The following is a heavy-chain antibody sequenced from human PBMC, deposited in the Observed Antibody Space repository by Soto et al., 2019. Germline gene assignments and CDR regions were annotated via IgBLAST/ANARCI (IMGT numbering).Heavy chain of an antibody. J-gene: IGHJ4*02. D-gene: IGHD2-2*01. CDR3: ARGPMSCTSSSCPYFFDY. CDR1: GYTFTNYD. Sequence: QVQLVQSGAEVKKPGASVKVSCKASGYTFTNYDINWVRQATGQGLEWMGWMNPNSGNSGYAQKFQGRVTITRNTSMSTASMELSSLRSEDTAVYYCARGPMSCTSSSCPYFFDYWAQGTLVTVSS. CDR2: MNPNSGNS. V-gene: IGHV1-8*01.